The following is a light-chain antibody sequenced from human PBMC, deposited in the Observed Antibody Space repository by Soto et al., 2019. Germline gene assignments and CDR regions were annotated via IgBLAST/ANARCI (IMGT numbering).Light chain of an antibody. V-gene: IGLV2-23*01. CDR1: SSDVGSYNF. J-gene: IGLJ2*01. CDR3: CSYAGSSTLV. Sequence: QSVLTQPASVSGSPGQSITISCTGTSSDVGSYNFVSWYQQHPGKAPKLMIYEGSKRPSGVSNRFSGSKSGNTASLTISGLQAEDEADYYCCSYAGSSTLVFGGWTKVTVL. CDR2: EGS.